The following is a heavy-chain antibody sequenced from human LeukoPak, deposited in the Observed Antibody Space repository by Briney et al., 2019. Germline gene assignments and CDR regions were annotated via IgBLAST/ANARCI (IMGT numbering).Heavy chain of an antibody. Sequence: SETLSLTCTVSGGSISSGSYYWSWIRQPAGKGLEWIGRIYTSGSTNYNPSLKSRVTILVDTSKNQFSLKLSSVTAADTAVYYCARAEYSSGWYFPGCLNYWGQGTLVTVSS. J-gene: IGHJ4*02. CDR1: GGSISSGSYY. CDR3: ARAEYSSGWYFPGCLNY. V-gene: IGHV4-61*02. D-gene: IGHD6-13*01. CDR2: IYTSGST.